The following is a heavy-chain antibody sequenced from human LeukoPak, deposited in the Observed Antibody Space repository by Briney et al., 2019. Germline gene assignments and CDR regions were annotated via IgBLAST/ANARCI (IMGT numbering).Heavy chain of an antibody. V-gene: IGHV4-59*01. CDR2: IYYSGST. D-gene: IGHD2-21*02. J-gene: IGHJ4*02. Sequence: KPSETLSLTCTVSGGSISSYYWSWIRQPPGKGLEWIGYIYYSGSTNYNPSLKSRVTISVDTSKNQFSLKLSSVTAADTAVYYCARVAYCGGDCYRVFDYWGQGTLVTVSS. CDR1: GGSISSYY. CDR3: ARVAYCGGDCYRVFDY.